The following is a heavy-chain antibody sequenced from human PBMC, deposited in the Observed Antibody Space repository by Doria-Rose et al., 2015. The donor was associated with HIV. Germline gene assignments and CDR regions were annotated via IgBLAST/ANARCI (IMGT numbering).Heavy chain of an antibody. CDR1: GVSLSSPGMG. J-gene: IGHJ4*02. CDR2: IFSDDER. CDR3: ARIKSSRWYHKYYFDS. Sequence: QVQLVQSGPVLVKPTETLTLTCTVSGVSLSSPGMGVSWIRQPPGKDLEWLANIFSDDERSYKTSLKSRLTISRGTSKSQLVITMTDMDPVDTAAYYCARIKSSRWYHKYYFDSWGQGTLVIGSA. D-gene: IGHD6-13*01. V-gene: IGHV2-26*01.